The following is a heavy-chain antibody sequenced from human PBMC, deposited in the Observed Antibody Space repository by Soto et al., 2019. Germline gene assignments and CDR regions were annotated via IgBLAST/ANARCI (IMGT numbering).Heavy chain of an antibody. D-gene: IGHD3-3*01. CDR1: GFTVTNTW. J-gene: IGHJ3*02. CDR3: STDKRLWIGGDDAFDI. V-gene: IGHV3-15*01. CDR2: IKSRTDGGIT. Sequence: EVQLVEAGGGLVEPGGSLRLSCAASGFTVTNTWMSWVRQAPGKGLEWVGRIKSRTDGGITDYAAPVKGRFTISREDSKNTLYLQMNSLKTEETAVYYCSTDKRLWIGGDDAFDIWGQGTMVTVSS.